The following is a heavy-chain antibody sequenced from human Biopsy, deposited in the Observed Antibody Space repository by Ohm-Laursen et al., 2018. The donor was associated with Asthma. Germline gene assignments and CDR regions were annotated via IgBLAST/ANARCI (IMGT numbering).Heavy chain of an antibody. CDR2: ISYDGSSI. J-gene: IGHJ4*02. V-gene: IGHV3-30*04. D-gene: IGHD6-19*01. Sequence: LRLSCAASRFTYEMHWVRQAPGKGLEWVAVISYDGSSIYYADSVKGRFTISRDNSKNTLSLQMNGLTAEDTAVYYCAKEGVAGTHIEDWGQGTLVTVSS. CDR3: AKEGVAGTHIED. CDR1: RFTYE.